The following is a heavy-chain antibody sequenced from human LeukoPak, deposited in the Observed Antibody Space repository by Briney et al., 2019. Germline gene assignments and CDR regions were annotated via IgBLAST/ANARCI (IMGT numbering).Heavy chain of an antibody. CDR1: GGSISSSSYY. V-gene: IGHV4-61*05. D-gene: IGHD3-22*01. CDR2: IYYSGST. Sequence: SETLSLTCTVSGGSISSSSYYWGWIRQPPGKGLEWIGYIYYSGSTNYNPSLKSRVTISVDTSKNQFSLKLSSVTAADTAVYYCARKNYDSSGYYEYYFDYWGQGTLVTVSS. J-gene: IGHJ4*02. CDR3: ARKNYDSSGYYEYYFDY.